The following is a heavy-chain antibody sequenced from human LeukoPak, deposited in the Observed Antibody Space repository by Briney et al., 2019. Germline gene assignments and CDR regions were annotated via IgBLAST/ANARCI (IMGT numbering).Heavy chain of an antibody. CDR2: IFAAVGT. CDR3: ARNGPGGYFFDF. V-gene: IGHV3-53*01. Sequence: PGGSLRLSCAASGFTVSSSFMSWVRQAPGKGLEWVSIIFAAVGTYYTDSVKGRFTISRDNSKNTLYLHMSSLGAEDTAVYYCARNGPGGYFFDFWGQGTLVTVSS. CDR1: GFTVSSSF. D-gene: IGHD6-13*01. J-gene: IGHJ4*02.